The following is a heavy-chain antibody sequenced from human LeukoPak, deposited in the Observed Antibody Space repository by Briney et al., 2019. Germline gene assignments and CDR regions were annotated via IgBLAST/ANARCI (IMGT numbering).Heavy chain of an antibody. J-gene: IGHJ2*01. CDR3: AKTLTTVTKRYWYFDL. CDR2: ISGSGGST. V-gene: IGHV3-23*01. Sequence: PGGSLRLSCAASGFTFSSYAMSWVRQAPGKGLEWVSAISGSGGSTYYADSVKGRFTISRDNYKNTLYLQMNSLRAEDTAVYYCAKTLTTVTKRYWYFDLWGRGTLVTVSS. CDR1: GFTFSSYA. D-gene: IGHD4-17*01.